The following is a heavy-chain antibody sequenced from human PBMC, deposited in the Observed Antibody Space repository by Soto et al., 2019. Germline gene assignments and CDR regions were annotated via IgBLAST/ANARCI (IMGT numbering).Heavy chain of an antibody. J-gene: IGHJ6*02. CDR1: GYSFTTYG. Sequence: QVQLVQSGAEVKKPGASVKVSCKASGYSFTTYGISWVRQAPGQGLEWMGWISDYNGNTNYEKKFQGRVTMTTDTSTRTAYMELKSLRSDDTAVYYCGREGYYSGSESYSPPRYYGLDVWGQGTTVTVS. D-gene: IGHD3-10*01. CDR3: GREGYYSGSESYSPPRYYGLDV. V-gene: IGHV1-18*01. CDR2: ISDYNGNT.